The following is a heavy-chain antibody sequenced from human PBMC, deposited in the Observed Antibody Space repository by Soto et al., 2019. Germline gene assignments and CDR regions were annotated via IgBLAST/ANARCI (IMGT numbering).Heavy chain of an antibody. V-gene: IGHV3-30*03. Sequence: QMQLVESGGGVVQPGGSLRLSCAASGLTFSKYAMQWGRQAPGKGLEWVAAILHDGDKKRYADSVEGRFTISRDNSMDTLSLRMSGLRAEDSAVYYCVRARCGVPSCEGSDWFVHRGQGTLVTVSS. CDR1: GLTFSKYA. CDR3: VRARCGVPSCEGSDWFVH. J-gene: IGHJ5*02. D-gene: IGHD2-15*01. CDR2: ILHDGDKK.